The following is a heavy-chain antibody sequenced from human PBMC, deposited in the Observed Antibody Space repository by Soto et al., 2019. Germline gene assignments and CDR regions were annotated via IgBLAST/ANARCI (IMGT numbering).Heavy chain of an antibody. J-gene: IGHJ4*02. V-gene: IGHV1-18*01. CDR3: ARGRAYCGGDCYLLDY. Sequence: GAPVKVSCKASGYTFTAYGFNCVRQAPGQGLEWMGWISVYTGNTNYAQNLQGRVTMTTDTSTRTAYMELRGLRSDDTAVYYCARGRAYCGGDCYLLDYWGQGTPVTVSS. CDR1: GYTFTAYG. CDR2: ISVYTGNT. D-gene: IGHD2-21*02.